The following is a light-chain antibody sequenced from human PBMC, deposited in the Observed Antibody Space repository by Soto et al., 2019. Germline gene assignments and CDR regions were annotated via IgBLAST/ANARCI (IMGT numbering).Light chain of an antibody. V-gene: IGLV7-43*01. CDR1: TGPVTTSHY. Sequence: QAVVTQEPSLTVSPGGTVTLTCASSTGPVTTSHYPNWFQQKPGQPPRSLIYSTTNTHSWTPARLSGSLLGGKAALTLSGVLPEDEADYYCVLYYGGAHVVFGGGTKVTVL. J-gene: IGLJ2*01. CDR2: STT. CDR3: VLYYGGAHVV.